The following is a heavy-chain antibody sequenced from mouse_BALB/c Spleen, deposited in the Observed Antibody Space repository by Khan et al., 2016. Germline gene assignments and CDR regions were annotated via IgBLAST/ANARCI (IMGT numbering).Heavy chain of an antibody. V-gene: IGHV6-6*01. J-gene: IGHJ3*01. D-gene: IGHD3-3*01. CDR2: IRNKANHHAT. Sequence: EVKLEESGGGLVQPGGSMKLSCAASGFTFSDAWMDWVRQSPEKGLEWVAEIRNKANHHATYYAESVKGRFSISRDDSKATVYLQMTSLRPEDTAIYFCTRRADWPFDYWGQGTMVTVSA. CDR3: TRRADWPFDY. CDR1: GFTFSDAW.